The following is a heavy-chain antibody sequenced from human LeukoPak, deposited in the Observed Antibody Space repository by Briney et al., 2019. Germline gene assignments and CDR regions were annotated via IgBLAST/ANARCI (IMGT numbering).Heavy chain of an antibody. V-gene: IGHV1-69*05. J-gene: IGHJ6*02. CDR3: ARDLGIQYYYYGMDV. CDR1: GGTFSSYA. Sequence: ASVKVSCKASGGTFSSYAISWVRQAPGQGLEWMGGIIPIFGTANYAQKFQGRVTMTRDTSTSTVYMELSSLRSEDTAVYYCARDLGIQYYYYGMDVWGQGTTVTVSS. CDR2: IIPIFGTA. D-gene: IGHD5-18*01.